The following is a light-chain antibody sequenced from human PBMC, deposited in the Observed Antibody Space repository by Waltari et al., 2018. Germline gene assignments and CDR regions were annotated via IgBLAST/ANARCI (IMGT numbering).Light chain of an antibody. V-gene: IGKV4-1*01. J-gene: IGKJ2*01. Sequence: DIVMTQFPDSLAVSLGAMATIQCKSSQSVLFRSNNKNYLAWYQQKPGQPPKQLFYWASTRVSGVPDRFSGSGSGTDFTLTISSLQAEDVAVYYCQQYYNSQYTLGRGTKLEI. CDR2: WAS. CDR3: QQYYNSQYT. CDR1: QSVLFRSNNKNY.